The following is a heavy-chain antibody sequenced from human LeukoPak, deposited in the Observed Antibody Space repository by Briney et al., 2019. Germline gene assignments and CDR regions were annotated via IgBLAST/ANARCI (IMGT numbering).Heavy chain of an antibody. Sequence: SETLSLTCAVYGGSFSGYYWSWIRQPPGKGLEWIGEINHSGSTNNNPSLKSRVTISVDTSKNQFSLKLSSVTAADTAVYYCARRGYYDSSGYYYFDYWGQGTLVTVSS. V-gene: IGHV4-34*01. D-gene: IGHD3-22*01. CDR1: GGSFSGYY. CDR3: ARRGYYDSSGYYYFDY. CDR2: INHSGST. J-gene: IGHJ4*02.